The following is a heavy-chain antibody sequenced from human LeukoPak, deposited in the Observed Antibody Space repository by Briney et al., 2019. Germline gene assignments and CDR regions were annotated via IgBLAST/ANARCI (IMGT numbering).Heavy chain of an antibody. CDR1: GFTFSSYA. V-gene: IGHV3-23*01. Sequence: GGSLRLSCAASGFTFSSYAMSWVRQAPGKGLEWVSAISGSGGSTYYADSVKGRFTISRDNSKKTLYLQMNSLIAEDTAVYYYARVQSRWFGELLGYYFDYWGQGTLVTVSS. CDR2: ISGSGGST. CDR3: ARVQSRWFGELLGYYFDY. D-gene: IGHD3-10*01. J-gene: IGHJ4*02.